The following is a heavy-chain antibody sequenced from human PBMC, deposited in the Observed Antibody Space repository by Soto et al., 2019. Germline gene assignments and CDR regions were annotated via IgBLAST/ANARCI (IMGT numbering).Heavy chain of an antibody. CDR3: ARDSSHYYGSGEYYYGMDV. Sequence: TLSLTCSVSGASIRNYYWHWVRQLPGKGLEWIGYVYTPDYTRYNSSLKSRVTISVDTSKSQFSLKLSSVTAADTAVYYCARDSSHYYGSGEYYYGMDVWGQGTTVTVSS. CDR1: GASIRNYY. J-gene: IGHJ6*02. V-gene: IGHV4-59*01. D-gene: IGHD3-10*01. CDR2: VYTPDYT.